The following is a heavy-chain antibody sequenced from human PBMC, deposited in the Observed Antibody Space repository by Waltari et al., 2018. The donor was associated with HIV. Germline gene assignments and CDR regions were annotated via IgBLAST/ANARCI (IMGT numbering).Heavy chain of an antibody. CDR2: ISAYKGDT. CDR3: AREGGDNYGDY. D-gene: IGHD2-21*01. V-gene: IGHV1-18*01. J-gene: IGHJ4*02. Sequence: QVQLVQSGAEVKKPGASVKVSCKASGYTFTRYGISWVRQAPGQGPEWMGWISAYKGDTQYAQRLQCRVTMTTDTSTSTAYMELRSLRSDDAAVYYCAREGGDNYGDYWGQGTLVTVSS. CDR1: GYTFTRYG.